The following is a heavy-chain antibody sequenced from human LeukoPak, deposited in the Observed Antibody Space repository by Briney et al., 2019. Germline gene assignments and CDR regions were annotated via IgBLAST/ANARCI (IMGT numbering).Heavy chain of an antibody. CDR3: ARDPLSIVEFNDYGPLGWFDP. D-gene: IGHD4-17*01. CDR2: ISYDGSNK. V-gene: IGHV3-30*03. Sequence: GGSLRLSCAASGFMFSTYGMHWVRQAPGKGLEWVAVISYDGSNKYYADSVKGRFTISRDNSKNTLYLQMNSLRAEDTAVYYCARDPLSIVEFNDYGPLGWFDPWGQGTLVTVSS. J-gene: IGHJ5*02. CDR1: GFMFSTYG.